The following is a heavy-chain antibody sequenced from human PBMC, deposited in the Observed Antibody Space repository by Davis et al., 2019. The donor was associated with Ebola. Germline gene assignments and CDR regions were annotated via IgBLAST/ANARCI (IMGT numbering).Heavy chain of an antibody. CDR1: GGTFSSYA. CDR2: IIPILGIA. J-gene: IGHJ4*02. D-gene: IGHD1-26*01. CDR3: ARVRRGGSSAS. Sequence: SVKVSCKASGGTFSSYAISWVRQAPGQGLEWMGRIIPILGIANYAQKLQGRVTMTTDTSTSTAYMELRSLRSDDTAVYYCARVRRGGSSASWGQGTLVTVSS. V-gene: IGHV1-69*04.